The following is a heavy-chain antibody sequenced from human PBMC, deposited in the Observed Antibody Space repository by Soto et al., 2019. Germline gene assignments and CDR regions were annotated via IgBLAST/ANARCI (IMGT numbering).Heavy chain of an antibody. V-gene: IGHV4-34*01. J-gene: IGHJ6*03. Sequence: SETLSLTCVVSGGSLSDYFGSWIRQPPGMALEWIGEINHLGSINYNPSLKSRVTMSVDTSKNQFSLTLNSVTAADTATYYCARGGISHWAYFYYMDVWDRGTTVTVSS. D-gene: IGHD2-21*01. CDR1: GGSLSDYF. CDR3: ARGGISHWAYFYYMDV. CDR2: INHLGSI.